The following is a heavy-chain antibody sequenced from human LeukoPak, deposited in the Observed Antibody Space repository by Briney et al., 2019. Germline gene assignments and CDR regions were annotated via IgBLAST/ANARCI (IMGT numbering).Heavy chain of an antibody. CDR1: GFSFSDYY. Sequence: GGSLRLSCAASGFSFSDYYMMWIRQAPGKGLEWVSYISSGGSYTNYADSVKGRFTISRDNAKNSLYLQMNSLRAEDTAVYYCARVYSSGWSYWGQGTLVTVSS. CDR2: ISSGGSYT. CDR3: ARVYSSGWSY. V-gene: IGHV3-11*06. J-gene: IGHJ4*02. D-gene: IGHD6-19*01.